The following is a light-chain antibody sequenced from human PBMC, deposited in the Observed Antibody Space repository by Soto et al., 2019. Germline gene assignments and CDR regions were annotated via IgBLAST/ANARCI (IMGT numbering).Light chain of an antibody. CDR3: SSYTSSSPRV. V-gene: IGLV2-14*01. J-gene: IGLJ1*01. CDR2: EVS. CDR1: SSDVGGYNY. Sequence: QSALTQPASVSGSPGQSITISCTGTSSDVGGYNYVSWYQQHPGKAPKLRIYEVSNRPSGVSNRFSGSKSGNTASLTIYGLQSEDEADYYCSSYTSSSPRVFGTGTKLTVL.